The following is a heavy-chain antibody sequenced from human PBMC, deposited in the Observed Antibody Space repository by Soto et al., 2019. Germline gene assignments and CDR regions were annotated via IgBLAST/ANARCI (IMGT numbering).Heavy chain of an antibody. D-gene: IGHD3-10*01. CDR3: AKEFGITMVRGGKWFDP. J-gene: IGHJ5*02. CDR1: GFTFSSYG. CDR2: ISYDGSNK. V-gene: IGHV3-30*18. Sequence: QVQLVESGGGVVQPGRSLRLSCAASGFTFSSYGMDWVRQAPGKGLEWVAVISYDGSNKYYADSVKGRFTISRDNSKNTLYLQMNSLRAEDTAVYYCAKEFGITMVRGGKWFDPWGEGTLVTVSS.